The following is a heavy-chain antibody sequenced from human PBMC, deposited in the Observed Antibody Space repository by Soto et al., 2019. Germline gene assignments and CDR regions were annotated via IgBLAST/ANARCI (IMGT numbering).Heavy chain of an antibody. CDR2: ISYDGSIK. CDR3: ARTMAVTGPYYFDS. J-gene: IGHJ4*02. D-gene: IGHD6-19*01. CDR1: VFTFSTYA. V-gene: IGHV3-30-3*01. Sequence: SLRLSGAASVFTFSTYALHWVRHAPGKGLELVPVISYDGSIKYYADSVKGRFTISRDNSKSTLYMQLNSLRVEDTAVYYCARTMAVTGPYYFDSWGQGTLVTVSS.